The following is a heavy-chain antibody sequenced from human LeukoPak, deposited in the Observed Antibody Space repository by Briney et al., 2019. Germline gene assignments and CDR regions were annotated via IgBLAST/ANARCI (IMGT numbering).Heavy chain of an antibody. CDR1: GFTFSSYG. J-gene: IGHJ4*02. D-gene: IGHD3-22*01. CDR2: IWYDGSNK. CDR3: ARDYYDSSGYYSPIGD. Sequence: PGGSLRLSCAASGFTFSSYGMHWVRQAPGKGLEWLAVIWYDGSNKYYADSVKGRFTISRDNSKNTLYLQMNSLRAEDTAVYYCARDYYDSSGYYSPIGDWGQGTLVTVSS. V-gene: IGHV3-33*01.